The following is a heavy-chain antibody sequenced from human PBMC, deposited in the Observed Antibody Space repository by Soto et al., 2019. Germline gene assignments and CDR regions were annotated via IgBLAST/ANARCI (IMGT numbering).Heavy chain of an antibody. V-gene: IGHV3-72*01. Sequence: EVQLVESGGGLVQPGGSLRLSCAASEFTFSDHYIDWVRQAAGKGLEWVGRIKNRANSYTTEYAASVKGRFSISRDESKNSLYLQMNSLKTEDTAVYYCARYSGTYSVDYWGQGTLVTVSS. D-gene: IGHD1-26*01. J-gene: IGHJ4*02. CDR1: EFTFSDHY. CDR3: ARYSGTYSVDY. CDR2: IKNRANSYTT.